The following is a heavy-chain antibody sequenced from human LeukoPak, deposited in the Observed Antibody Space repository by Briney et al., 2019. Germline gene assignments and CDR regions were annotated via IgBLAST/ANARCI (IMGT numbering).Heavy chain of an antibody. CDR2: IYYSGST. V-gene: IGHV4-39*01. D-gene: IGHD5/OR15-5a*01. CDR3: ARHGLHQAFDY. J-gene: IGHJ4*02. CDR1: GGSIISSRYY. Sequence: WETLSLTCTVSGGSIISSRYYWGWIREPPGKGLEWIGTIYYSGSTYYNPSLKSRVTMSADTSKNHFSLKVSSVTAADTAMYYCARHGLHQAFDYWGQGTLVTVSS.